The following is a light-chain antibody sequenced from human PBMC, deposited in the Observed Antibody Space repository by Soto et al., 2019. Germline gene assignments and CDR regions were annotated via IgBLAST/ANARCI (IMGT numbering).Light chain of an antibody. CDR1: HVVSNY. J-gene: IGKJ2*01. Sequence: IRMTQSPSSLSASIGDRVTITCRASHVVSNYLAWYPQKPGKAPKALIYAASFLQRGVPARFSGSGSGTDFSLTISCLQAEDVAAYYCQHYFNYPHTFGQGTTLQMK. V-gene: IGKV1-8*01. CDR2: AAS. CDR3: QHYFNYPHT.